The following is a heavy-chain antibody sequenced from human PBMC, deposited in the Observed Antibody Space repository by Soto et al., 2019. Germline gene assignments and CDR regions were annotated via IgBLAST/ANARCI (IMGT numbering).Heavy chain of an antibody. CDR1: GYTFTSYY. J-gene: IGHJ6*02. CDR2: INPSGGST. Sequence: ASVKVSCKASGYTFTSYYMHWVRQAPGQGLEWMGIINPSGGSTSYAQKFQGRVTMTRDTSTSTVYMELSSLRSEDTAVYYCAREVRNYYYYYGMDVWGQGTTVTVSS. V-gene: IGHV1-46*01. CDR3: AREVRNYYYYYGMDV.